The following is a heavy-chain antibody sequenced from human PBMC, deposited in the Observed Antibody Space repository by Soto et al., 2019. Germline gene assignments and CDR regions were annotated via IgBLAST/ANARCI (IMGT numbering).Heavy chain of an antibody. Sequence: GGSLRLSCAASGFTFSSYAMHWVRQAPGKGLEYVSAISSNGGSTYYANSVKGRFTISRDNSKNTLYLQMGSLRAEDMAVYYCARGGFDYREYNWFDPWGQGTLVTVSS. J-gene: IGHJ5*02. V-gene: IGHV3-64*01. CDR2: ISSNGGST. CDR1: GFTFSSYA. D-gene: IGHD4-4*01. CDR3: ARGGFDYREYNWFDP.